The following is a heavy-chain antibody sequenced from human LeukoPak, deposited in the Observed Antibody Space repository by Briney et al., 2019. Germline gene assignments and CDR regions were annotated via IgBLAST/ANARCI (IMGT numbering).Heavy chain of an antibody. CDR3: ARDPRPGIAVAGPDY. D-gene: IGHD6-19*01. V-gene: IGHV3-30*01. J-gene: IGHJ4*02. CDR1: GFTFSSYA. Sequence: GGSLRLSCAASGFTFSSYAMHWVRQAPGKGLEWVAVISYDGSNKYYADSVKGRFTISRDNSKNTLYLLMNSLRAEDTAVYYCARDPRPGIAVAGPDYWGQGTLVTVSS. CDR2: ISYDGSNK.